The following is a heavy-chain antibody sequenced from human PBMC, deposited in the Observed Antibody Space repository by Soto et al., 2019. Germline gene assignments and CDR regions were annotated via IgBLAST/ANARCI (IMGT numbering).Heavy chain of an antibody. CDR2: ISSSRSTK. J-gene: IGHJ4*02. V-gene: IGHV3-48*01. Sequence: GGSLRLSCAASGFTFSSYGMHWVRQAPGKGLEWVAYISSSRSTKYYADSVKGRFTISRDNAKNSLYLQMNSLRAEDTAVYYCAREMAALNYFDYWGQGTLVTVSS. CDR3: AREMAALNYFDY. CDR1: GFTFSSYG. D-gene: IGHD2-15*01.